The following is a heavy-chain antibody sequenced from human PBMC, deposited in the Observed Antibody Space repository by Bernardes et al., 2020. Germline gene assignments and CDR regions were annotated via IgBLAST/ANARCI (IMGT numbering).Heavy chain of an antibody. J-gene: IGHJ6*02. V-gene: IGHV4-34*01. CDR1: GGSFSDYY. D-gene: IGHD3-3*01. CDR3: ARDRMRGTTISGVVRRTSGGGMDV. Sequence: SETLSLTCAVYGGSFSDYYWAWIRQPPGKGLEWIGEINHSGSTYYSPSLKSRVTISVDTSKNQFSLKLASVTAADTAVYYCARDRMRGTTISGVVRRTSGGGMDVWGQGTTVIVSS. CDR2: INHSGST.